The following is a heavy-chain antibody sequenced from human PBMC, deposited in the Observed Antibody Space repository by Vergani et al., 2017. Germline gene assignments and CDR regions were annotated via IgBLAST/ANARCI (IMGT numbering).Heavy chain of an antibody. D-gene: IGHD4-17*01. Sequence: QITLKESGPTLVKPTQTLTLTCTFSGFSLSTSGVGVGWIRQPPGKALEWLALIYWNDDKRYSPSLKSRLTITKDTSKNQVVRTMTNMDPVDTATYYCAHSTGDYVQFDYWGQGTLVTVSS. V-gene: IGHV2-5*01. CDR2: IYWNDDK. J-gene: IGHJ4*02. CDR3: AHSTGDYVQFDY. CDR1: GFSLSTSGVG.